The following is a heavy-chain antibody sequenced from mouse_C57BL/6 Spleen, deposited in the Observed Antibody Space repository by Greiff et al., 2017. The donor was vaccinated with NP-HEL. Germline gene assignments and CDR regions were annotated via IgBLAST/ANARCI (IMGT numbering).Heavy chain of an antibody. CDR2: INPSTGGT. Sequence: VQLQQSGPELVKPGASVKISCKASGYSFTGYYMNWVKQSPEKSLEWIGEINPSTGGTTYNQKFKAKATLTVDKSSSTAYMQLKSLTSEDSAVYYCARGRLLSGKVLDYWGQGTTLTVSS. CDR3: ARGRLLSGKVLDY. CDR1: GYSFTGYY. V-gene: IGHV1-42*01. D-gene: IGHD2-1*01. J-gene: IGHJ2*01.